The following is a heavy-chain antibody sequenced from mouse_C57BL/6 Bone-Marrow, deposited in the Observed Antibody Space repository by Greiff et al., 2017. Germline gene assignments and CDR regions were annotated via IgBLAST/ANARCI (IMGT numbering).Heavy chain of an antibody. CDR1: GYTFTSYW. J-gene: IGHJ2*01. CDR2: IHPNSGST. CDR3: ARLEYYYGSSYVASFDY. V-gene: IGHV1-64*01. D-gene: IGHD1-1*01. Sequence: VQLQQSGAELVKPGGSVKLSCKASGYTFTSYWMHWVKQRPGQGLEWIGMIHPNSGSTNYNEKFKSKATLTVDKSSSTAYMQLSSLTSEDSAVYYCARLEYYYGSSYVASFDYWGQGTTLTVSS.